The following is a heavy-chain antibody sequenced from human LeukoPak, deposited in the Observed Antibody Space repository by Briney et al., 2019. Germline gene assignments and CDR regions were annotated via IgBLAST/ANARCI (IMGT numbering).Heavy chain of an antibody. J-gene: IGHJ6*03. V-gene: IGHV5-51*01. CDR3: ARHGHCTNGVCYSNYYYHMDV. CDR2: IYPDDSDT. D-gene: IGHD2-8*01. Sequence: HVESLKISCKGSGYSFASSWIGWVRQMPGKGLEWMGIIYPDDSDTRYSPSFEGQITISVDESISTAYLQWSSLKASDTAVYYCARHGHCTNGVCYSNYYYHMDVRGKGTTVTVSS. CDR1: GYSFASSW.